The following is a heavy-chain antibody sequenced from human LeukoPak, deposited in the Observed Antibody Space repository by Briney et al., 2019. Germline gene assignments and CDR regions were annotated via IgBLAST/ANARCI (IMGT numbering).Heavy chain of an antibody. CDR1: GASISAFH. V-gene: IGHV4-4*07. CDR2: IYSSGST. J-gene: IGHJ4*02. CDR3: ARKDGDY. Sequence: SETLSLTCTVSGASISAFHWTWFRQPAGKGLEWLGLIYSSGSTLFNPSLKSRVAMSVDLTKNQLSLKLTSVTAADTAMYYCARKDGDYWGRGTLVTVSS.